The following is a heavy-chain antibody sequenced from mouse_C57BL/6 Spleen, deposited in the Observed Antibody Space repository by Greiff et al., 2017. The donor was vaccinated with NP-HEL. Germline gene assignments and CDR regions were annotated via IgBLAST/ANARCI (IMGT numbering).Heavy chain of an antibody. V-gene: IGHV10-3*01. CDR1: GFTFNTYA. J-gene: IGHJ4*01. Sequence: EVQRVESGGGLVQPKGSLKLSCAASGFTFNTYAMHWVRQAPGTGLEWVARIRSKSSTYATYSADSVKDRFTISRDDSQSMLYLQMNNLKTEDTAMYDCVRDRSSGYVGDYWGQGTSVTVSS. D-gene: IGHD3-2*02. CDR3: VRDRSSGYVGDY. CDR2: IRSKSSTYAT.